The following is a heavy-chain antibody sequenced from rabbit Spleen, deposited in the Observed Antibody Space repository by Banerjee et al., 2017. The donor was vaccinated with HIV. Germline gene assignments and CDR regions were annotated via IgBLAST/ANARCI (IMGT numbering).Heavy chain of an antibody. V-gene: IGHV1S40*01. CDR1: GFSFSSDYY. CDR3: ARDTGTSFSSYGMDL. CDR2: IDAGSSGFT. Sequence: QSLEESGGDLVKPGASLTLTCTSSGFSFSSDYYMCWVRQAPGKGLEWIACIDAGSSGFTYFATWAKGRFTISKTSSTTVTLRMTRLTAADTATYFCARDTGTSFSSYGMDLWGPGTLVT. J-gene: IGHJ6*01. D-gene: IGHD7-1*01.